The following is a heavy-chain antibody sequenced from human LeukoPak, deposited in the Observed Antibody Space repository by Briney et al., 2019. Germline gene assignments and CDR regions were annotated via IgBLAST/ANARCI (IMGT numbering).Heavy chain of an antibody. CDR3: ARGRVSGTTLVTWFDT. D-gene: IGHD5-18*01. Sequence: ASVKVSCKASGGTFRSYAISWVRQAPGQGLEWLGGVISIAPTANYAQKFQDRVTMNMDEYTTTAFMELRSLRSDDTAVYYCARGRVSGTTLVTWFDTCGHGTLVTVSS. V-gene: IGHV1-69*05. CDR2: VISIAPTA. J-gene: IGHJ5*01. CDR1: GGTFRSYA.